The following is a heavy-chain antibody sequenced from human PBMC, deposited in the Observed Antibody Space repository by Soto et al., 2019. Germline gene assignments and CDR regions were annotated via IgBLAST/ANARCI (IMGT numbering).Heavy chain of an antibody. CDR2: IGGSGGGT. J-gene: IGHJ6*02. V-gene: IGHV3-23*01. CDR3: AKDGTKGIAVAGFYYYGMDV. D-gene: IGHD6-19*01. Sequence: GGSLRLSCAVSGFPFSDYDMSWVRQAPEKGLAWVSVIGGSGGGTYYADSVKGRFTVSRDNSKNTLYLQMNSLRAEDTAVYYCAKDGTKGIAVAGFYYYGMDVWGQGTTVTVSS. CDR1: GFPFSDYD.